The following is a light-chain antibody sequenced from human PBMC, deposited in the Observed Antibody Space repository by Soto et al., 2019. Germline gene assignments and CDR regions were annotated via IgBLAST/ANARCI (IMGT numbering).Light chain of an antibody. J-gene: IGLJ1*01. CDR1: SSDVGGYKY. CDR2: EVS. Sequence: QSALTQPASVSGSPGQSITISCTGTSSDVGGYKYVSWYQQHPDKAPKLIIFEVSNRPSGVSNRFSGSKSGNTASLTISGLQAEDEADYYCSSYTSSSTYVSGTGTKVTVL. V-gene: IGLV2-14*01. CDR3: SSYTSSSTYV.